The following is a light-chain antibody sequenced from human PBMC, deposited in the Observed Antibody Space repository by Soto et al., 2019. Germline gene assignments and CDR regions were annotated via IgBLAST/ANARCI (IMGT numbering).Light chain of an antibody. CDR2: DAS. CDR3: QQYSSSRT. V-gene: IGKV1-5*01. J-gene: IGKJ1*01. CDR1: QSISSW. Sequence: STLSASVGVRFTITCRASQSISSWLAWYQQKPGKAPKLLIYDASSLESGVPSRFSGSGSGTEFTLTITRLEPEDFAVYYCQQYSSSRTFGQGTKVDIK.